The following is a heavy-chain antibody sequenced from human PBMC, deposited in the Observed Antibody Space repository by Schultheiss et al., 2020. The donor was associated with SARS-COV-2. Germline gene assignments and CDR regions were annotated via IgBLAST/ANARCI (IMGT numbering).Heavy chain of an antibody. J-gene: IGHJ4*02. CDR2: IYYSGST. D-gene: IGHD5-18*01. CDR1: GGSISSYY. Sequence: GSLRLSCTVSGGSISSYYWSWIRQPPGKGLEWIGYIYYSGSTNYNPSLKSRVTISVDKSKNQFSLKLSSVTAADTAVYYCARDELWGYSYGWGGDYWGQGTLVTVSS. V-gene: IGHV4-59*01. CDR3: ARDELWGYSYGWGGDY.